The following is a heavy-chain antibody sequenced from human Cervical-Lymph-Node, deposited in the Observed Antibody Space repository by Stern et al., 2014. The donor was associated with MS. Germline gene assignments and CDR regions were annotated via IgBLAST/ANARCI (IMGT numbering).Heavy chain of an antibody. CDR2: ISPDGGRT. J-gene: IGHJ4*02. Sequence: VQLVESGGEVKEPGGSVKVSCTASGYTFTDYYIKWVRQAHGMGLEWMGMISPDGGRTAYAPKFQGRVTMTSDKSTTTVYMQLNSLRSEDTAVYFCARVAPTVSAAYWGQGTLVTVSS. CDR1: GYTFTDYY. D-gene: IGHD2-15*01. V-gene: IGHV1-46*01. CDR3: ARVAPTVSAAY.